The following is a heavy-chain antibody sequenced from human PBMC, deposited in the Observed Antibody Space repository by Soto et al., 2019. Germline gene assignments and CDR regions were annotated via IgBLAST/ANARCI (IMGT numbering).Heavy chain of an antibody. CDR3: ARERVPSYIHHTWFDS. J-gene: IGHJ5*01. CDR2: NYYSGST. CDR1: GGSISRGDYY. V-gene: IGHV4-30-4*01. D-gene: IGHD3-10*01. Sequence: QVQLQESGPGLVRPSQTLSLTCTVSGGSISRGDYYWSWLRQSPGKGLEWIGYNYYSGSTYYNPTLKSPVTISIDTSKNQFSLKLSSVTAADTAVYYCARERVPSYIHHTWFDSWGKGTLVTVSA.